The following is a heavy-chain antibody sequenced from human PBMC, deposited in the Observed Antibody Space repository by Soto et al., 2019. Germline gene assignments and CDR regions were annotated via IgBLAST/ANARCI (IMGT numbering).Heavy chain of an antibody. V-gene: IGHV1-69*13. CDR1: GGAFSSYA. CDR3: ATSEGRDGYSFDY. CDR2: IIPMFGTP. J-gene: IGHJ4*02. Sequence: ASVKVSFKASGGAFSSYAISWVRQAPGQRLEWMGGIIPMFGTPHYAEKFQDRVTITADESTGTAYLELSSLTSEDTAVYYCATSEGRDGYSFDYWGPGTLVTVSS. D-gene: IGHD5-12*01.